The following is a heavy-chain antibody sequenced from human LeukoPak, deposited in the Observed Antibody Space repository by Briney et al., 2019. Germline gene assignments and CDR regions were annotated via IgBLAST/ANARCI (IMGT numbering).Heavy chain of an antibody. D-gene: IGHD2-15*01. CDR3: ARDRAYCSGGSCSPYYFDY. J-gene: IGHJ4*02. V-gene: IGHV3-53*01. Sequence: GGSLRLSCAASGFTVSSNYMSWVRQAPGKGLEWVSGIYSGGSTYYADSVKGRFTISRDNSKNTLYLQMNSLRAEDTAVHYCARDRAYCSGGSCSPYYFDYWGQGTLVTVSS. CDR2: IYSGGST. CDR1: GFTVSSNY.